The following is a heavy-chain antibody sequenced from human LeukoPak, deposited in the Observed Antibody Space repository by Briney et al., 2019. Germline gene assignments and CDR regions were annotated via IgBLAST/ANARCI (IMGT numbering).Heavy chain of an antibody. CDR1: GGSISSGGYY. V-gene: IGHV4-31*03. CDR3: ASRGVTTVWFDP. J-gene: IGHJ5*02. Sequence: TLSLTCTVSGGSISSGGYYWSWLRQHPGTGLEWIGYIYYSGSTYYNPSLKSRVTISVDTSKNQFSLKLSSVTAADTAVYYCASRGVTTVWFDPWGQGTLVTVSS. CDR2: IYYSGST. D-gene: IGHD4-11*01.